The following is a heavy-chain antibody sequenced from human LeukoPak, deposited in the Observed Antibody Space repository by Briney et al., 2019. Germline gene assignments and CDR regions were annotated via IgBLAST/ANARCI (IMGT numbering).Heavy chain of an antibody. V-gene: IGHV1-18*01. Sequence: ASVKVSCKASGYTFTSYGISWVRQAPGQGLEWMGWISPYNGNTNYAQKLQGRVTMTKDTSTSTAYMELRSLRSDDTAVYYCARDGTWGRYYYDSTGYDYYFDYWGQGTLVTVSS. CDR2: ISPYNGNT. CDR1: GYTFTSYG. D-gene: IGHD3-22*01. CDR3: ARDGTWGRYYYDSTGYDYYFDY. J-gene: IGHJ4*02.